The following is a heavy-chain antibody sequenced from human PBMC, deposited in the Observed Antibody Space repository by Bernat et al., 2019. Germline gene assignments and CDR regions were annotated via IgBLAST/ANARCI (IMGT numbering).Heavy chain of an antibody. Sequence: QLQLQESGPGLVKPSETLSLTCTVSGGSISSNIYYWDWIRQPPGKGLEWIGSIDFGGSTYYNTSLKSRGTVSVDTSKNRLSLKLSEVTAADTAVYYCARRGDSEYDLFDYWGQGTLVTVSS. CDR3: ARRGDSEYDLFDY. D-gene: IGHD5-12*01. V-gene: IGHV4-39*01. CDR1: GGSISSNIYY. CDR2: IDFGGST. J-gene: IGHJ4*02.